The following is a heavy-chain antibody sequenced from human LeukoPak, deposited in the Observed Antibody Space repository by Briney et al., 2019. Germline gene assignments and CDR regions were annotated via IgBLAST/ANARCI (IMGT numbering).Heavy chain of an antibody. V-gene: IGHV4-4*07. D-gene: IGHD3-22*01. CDR2: IYNSGNT. Sequence: SETLSLTCTVSGGSIRNYYWSWLRKPAGQGLEWIGRIYNSGNTNYNPSLKSRVTMSVDTSKNQLSLKLTSVTAADTAVYYCARDMYYYDNSGYRYFDYWGQGTLVTVSS. CDR1: GGSIRNYY. J-gene: IGHJ4*02. CDR3: ARDMYYYDNSGYRYFDY.